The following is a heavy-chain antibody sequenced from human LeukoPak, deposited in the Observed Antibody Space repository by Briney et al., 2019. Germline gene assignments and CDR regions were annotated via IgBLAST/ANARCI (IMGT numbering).Heavy chain of an antibody. CDR2: ISGSGTSI. CDR3: AELGITMIGGV. CDR1: GFTFSSYE. D-gene: IGHD3-10*02. Sequence: GGSLRLSCAASGFTFSSYEMNWVRQAPGRGLEWISYISGSGTSIYHANSVKGRFTISRDNAKNSVYLQMNSLRAEDTAVYYCAELGITMIGGVWGKGTTVTISS. J-gene: IGHJ6*04. V-gene: IGHV3-48*03.